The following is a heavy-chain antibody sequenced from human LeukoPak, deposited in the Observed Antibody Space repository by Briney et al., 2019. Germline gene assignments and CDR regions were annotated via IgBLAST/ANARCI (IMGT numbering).Heavy chain of an antibody. CDR2: IDYSGST. CDR1: GGSITSGSYY. D-gene: IGHD2-8*02. J-gene: IGHJ5*02. CDR3: ARVSCSGGACPFGSWFDP. Sequence: PSETLSLTCTVSGGSITSGSYYWGWIRQPPGKGLEWIGSIDYSGSTYYNPSLKSRVTISVDTSNKLFSLKLSSVTAADTAVYYCARVSCSGGACPFGSWFDPWGQGTLVTVSS. V-gene: IGHV4-39*02.